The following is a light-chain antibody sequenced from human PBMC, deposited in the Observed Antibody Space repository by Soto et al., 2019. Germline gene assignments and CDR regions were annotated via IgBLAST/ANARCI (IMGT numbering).Light chain of an antibody. V-gene: IGLV3-21*02. J-gene: IGLJ1*01. CDR2: NDR. CDR3: QLWVSSSHHFYA. Sequence: SSGLAQQPAVSRAPEHKARITWVGDNIGSKSVHWYQQKPGQAPVLVVYNDRDRPSGIPERFSGSNSGNTATLTISRVEAGDEADYYCQLWVSSSHHFYAFGTGTKVTVL. CDR1: NIGSKS.